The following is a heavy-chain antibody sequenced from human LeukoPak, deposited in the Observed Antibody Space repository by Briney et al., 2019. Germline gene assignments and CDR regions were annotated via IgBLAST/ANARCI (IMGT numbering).Heavy chain of an antibody. D-gene: IGHD2-2*01. Sequence: SVKVSCKTSGYSFTNYEINWVRQATGQGLEWMGGIIPIFGTANYAQKFQGRVTITADESTSTAYMELSSLRSEDTAVYYCASALCSSTSCYVTWFDPWGQGTLVTVSS. J-gene: IGHJ5*02. CDR1: GYSFTNYE. V-gene: IGHV1-69*13. CDR3: ASALCSSTSCYVTWFDP. CDR2: IIPIFGTA.